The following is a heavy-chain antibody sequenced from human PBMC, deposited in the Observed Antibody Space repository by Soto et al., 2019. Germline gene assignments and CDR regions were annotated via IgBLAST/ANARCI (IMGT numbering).Heavy chain of an antibody. CDR3: AHRVLRTVFGLVTTTAIYFDF. Sequence: QITLNESGPTQVKPRQTLTLTCTFSGFSLTTSGVGVGWSRQSPGKAPEWLALIYCDDDMRYSASLKSRLSITKDTYNNQVVMTMADLDPADTATYYCAHRVLRTVFGLVTTTAIYFDFWGQGTPLALSS. D-gene: IGHD3-3*01. CDR2: IYCDDDM. CDR1: GFSLTTSGVG. J-gene: IGHJ4*02. V-gene: IGHV2-5*02.